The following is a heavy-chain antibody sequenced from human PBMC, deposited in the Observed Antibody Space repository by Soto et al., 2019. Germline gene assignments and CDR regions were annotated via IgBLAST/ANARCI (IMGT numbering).Heavy chain of an antibody. J-gene: IGHJ6*02. V-gene: IGHV4-59*01. CDR2: IFYTGSGST. CDR1: DGSISSYY. Sequence: SETLSLTCTVSDGSISSYYWSWIRQPRGKGLEWIGYIFYTGSGSTNYNPSLKSRVTISVDTSMNQFSLKLRSVTAADTAVYYCARVRYELGVRYYFYGMDVWGQGTTVTVSS. CDR3: ARVRYELGVRYYFYGMDV. D-gene: IGHD3-16*01.